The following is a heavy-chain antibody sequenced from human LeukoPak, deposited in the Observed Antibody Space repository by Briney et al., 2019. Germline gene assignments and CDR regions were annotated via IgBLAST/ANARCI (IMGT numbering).Heavy chain of an antibody. CDR3: AREQGYDSSVVDY. J-gene: IGHJ4*02. CDR1: GFTFSSYE. CDR2: ISISGSTI. Sequence: GGSLRLSCAASGFTFSSYEMNWVRQAPGKGLELVSYISISGSTIYYADSVKGRFTISRDNAKNSLYLQMNSLRVEDTAVYYCAREQGYDSSVVDYWGQGTLVTVSS. V-gene: IGHV3-48*03. D-gene: IGHD3-22*01.